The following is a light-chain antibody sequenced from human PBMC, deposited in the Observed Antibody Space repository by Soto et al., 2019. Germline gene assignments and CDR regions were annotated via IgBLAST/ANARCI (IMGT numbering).Light chain of an antibody. J-gene: IGLJ2*01. V-gene: IGLV2-14*01. CDR1: TSDVGDYNF. CDR2: DVS. Sequence: QSVLTQPAYVSGSPGQLITISCTGTTSDVGDYNFVSWYQQHPGKASKLMIYDVSSRPSGVSHRFSGSKSGNTASLTISGIQAEDEADYYCSSYASSNTLLFGGGT. CDR3: SSYASSNTLL.